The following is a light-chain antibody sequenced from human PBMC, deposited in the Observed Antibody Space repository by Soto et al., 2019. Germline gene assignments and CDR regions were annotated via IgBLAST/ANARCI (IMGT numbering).Light chain of an antibody. CDR1: QSVSSN. CDR2: GAS. Sequence: EIVMTQSRATLSVSPGERATLSCRASQSVSSNLAWYQQKPGQAARLLIYGASTRATGIPARFSGSGSGTEFTLTISSLQSEDFAVYYCQQYNNWPWTFGQGTKVEIK. V-gene: IGKV3-15*01. CDR3: QQYNNWPWT. J-gene: IGKJ1*01.